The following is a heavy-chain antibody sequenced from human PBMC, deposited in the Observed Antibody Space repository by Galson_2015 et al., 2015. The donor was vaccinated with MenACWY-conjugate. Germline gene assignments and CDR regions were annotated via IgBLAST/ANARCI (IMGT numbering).Heavy chain of an antibody. D-gene: IGHD3-22*01. J-gene: IGHJ4*02. CDR2: VYHSGST. CDR1: GYSISSGYY. Sequence: SETLSLTCTVSGYSISSGYYWGWIRQSPGKGLEWIGSVYHSGSTYYYPSLKSRVTISIDTSKNQFSLRITSVNAADTAVYHCARGTDSSSYYEFDYWGQGTQVTVSS. CDR3: ARGTDSSSYYEFDY. V-gene: IGHV4-38-2*02.